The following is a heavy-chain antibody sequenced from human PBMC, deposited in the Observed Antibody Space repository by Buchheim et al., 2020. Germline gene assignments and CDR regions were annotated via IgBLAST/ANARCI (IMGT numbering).Heavy chain of an antibody. CDR1: GFTFSSYA. J-gene: IGHJ4*02. D-gene: IGHD2-2*01. CDR3: VRADLVVPAARLPIY. Sequence: QVQLVESGGGVVQPGRSLRLSCAASGFTFSSYAMHWVRQAPGKGLEWVAVISYDGSNKYYADSVKGRFTISRDNSKNTLYLQMNSLRAEDTAVYYCVRADLVVPAARLPIYWGQGTL. CDR2: ISYDGSNK. V-gene: IGHV3-30-3*01.